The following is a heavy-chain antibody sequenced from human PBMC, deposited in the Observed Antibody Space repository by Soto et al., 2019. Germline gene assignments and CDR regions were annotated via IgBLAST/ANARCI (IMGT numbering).Heavy chain of an antibody. CDR1: GGSISSGGYY. D-gene: IGHD4-17*01. CDR2: IYYSGST. CDR3: ARWGSAVTNAFDI. J-gene: IGHJ3*02. Sequence: SETLSLTCTVSGGSISSGGYYWSWIRQPPGKGLEWIGYIYYSGSTNYNPSLRSRVTISLDTSKNQFSLRLTSLTAADTAIYSCARWGSAVTNAFDIWGQGTMVTVSS. V-gene: IGHV4-61*08.